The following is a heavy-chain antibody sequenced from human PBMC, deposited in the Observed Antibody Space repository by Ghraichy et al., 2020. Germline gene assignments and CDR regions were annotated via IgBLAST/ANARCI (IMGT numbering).Heavy chain of an antibody. CDR3: ARDALYGGVWYDAFDI. CDR1: GFTFSNHL. J-gene: IGHJ3*02. Sequence: GGSLRLSCVASGFTFSNHLVHWVRQAPGKGLVWVSRVYSDGSRIGYADSVRGRFTISRDNAKNTLYLQMNSLRAEDTAIYYCARDALYGGVWYDAFDIWGQVTLVTVSS. D-gene: IGHD6-19*01. V-gene: IGHV3-74*01. CDR2: VYSDGSRI.